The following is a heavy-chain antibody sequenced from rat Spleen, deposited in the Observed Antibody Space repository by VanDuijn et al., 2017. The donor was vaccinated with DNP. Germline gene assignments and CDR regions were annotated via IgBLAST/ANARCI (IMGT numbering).Heavy chain of an antibody. J-gene: IGHJ3*01. CDR3: TRDRPNYGGYSDIWFAY. D-gene: IGHD1-11*01. Sequence: QVQLKESGPGLVQPSQTLSLTCTVSGFSLTNYHVDWVRQPPGKGLEWMGVIWKHGATRYNSALKSRLSFSKATSKSQVFLKMNSLQTEDTAIYFCTRDRPNYGGYSDIWFAYWGQGTLVTVSS. CDR2: IWKHGAT. V-gene: IGHV2-41*01. CDR1: GFSLTNYH.